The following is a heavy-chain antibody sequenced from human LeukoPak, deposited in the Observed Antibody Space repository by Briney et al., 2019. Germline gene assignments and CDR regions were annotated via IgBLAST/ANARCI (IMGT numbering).Heavy chain of an antibody. CDR3: ARSDYGSGTFFDY. CDR1: GFTFSSYA. J-gene: IGHJ4*02. Sequence: GGSLRLSCATSGFTFSSYAMHWVRQAPGKGLEWVAVISYDGSNKYYADSVKGRFTISRDNSKNTLYLQMNSLRAEDTAVYYCARSDYGSGTFFDYWGQGTLVTVSS. CDR2: ISYDGSNK. D-gene: IGHD3-10*01. V-gene: IGHV3-30-3*01.